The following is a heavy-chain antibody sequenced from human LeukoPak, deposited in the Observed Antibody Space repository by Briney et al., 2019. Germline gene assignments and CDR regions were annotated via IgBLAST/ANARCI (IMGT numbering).Heavy chain of an antibody. D-gene: IGHD3-22*01. V-gene: IGHV1-69*05. CDR1: GGTFSSYA. CDR2: IIPIFGTA. J-gene: IGHJ4*02. CDR3: ASAYYYDSSGYGY. Sequence: SVKVSCKASGGTFSSYAISWVRQAPGQGLEWMGGIIPIFGTANHAQKFQGRVTITTDESTSTAYMELSSLRSEDTAVYYCASAYYYDSSGYGYWGQGTLVTVSS.